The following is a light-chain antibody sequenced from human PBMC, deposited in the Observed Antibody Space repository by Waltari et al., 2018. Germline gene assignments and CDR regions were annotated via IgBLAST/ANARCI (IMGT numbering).Light chain of an antibody. CDR3: QQSYTTPLT. CDR1: QNINKY. V-gene: IGKV1-39*01. J-gene: IGKJ4*01. Sequence: DIQMTQSPSSLSASVGDRVNITCRASQNINKYLNWYQQKPGKAPKYLIYATSTLESGVPSRFTGSGSGTDFTLTISSLQSEDFASYYCQQSYTTPLTFGGGTKVEVK. CDR2: ATS.